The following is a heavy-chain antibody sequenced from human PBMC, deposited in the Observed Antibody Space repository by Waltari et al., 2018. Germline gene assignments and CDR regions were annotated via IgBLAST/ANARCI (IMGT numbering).Heavy chain of an antibody. CDR2: IYYSGST. CDR3: AREGWVSPPSRYYGMDV. J-gene: IGHJ6*02. CDR1: GGSISSHY. V-gene: IGHV4-59*11. Sequence: QVQLQESGPGLVKPSETLSLTCTVSGGSISSHYWSWIRQPPGKGLEWIGYIYYSGSTNYNPSLKSRVTISVYTSKNQLSLKLRSVSAADTAVYYCAREGWVSPPSRYYGMDVWGQGTTVTGSS. D-gene: IGHD6-13*01.